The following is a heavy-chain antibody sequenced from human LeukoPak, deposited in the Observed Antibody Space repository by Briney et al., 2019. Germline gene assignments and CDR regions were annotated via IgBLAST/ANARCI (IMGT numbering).Heavy chain of an antibody. D-gene: IGHD6-19*01. J-gene: IGHJ4*02. V-gene: IGHV1-18*01. Sequence: ASVKVSCKASGYTFTSYGISWVRQAPGQGLEWMGWISAYNGNTNCAQKLQGRVTMTTDTSTSTAYMELRSLRSDDTAVYYCATRNGYSSGWYYFDYWGQGTLVTVSS. CDR3: ATRNGYSSGWYYFDY. CDR2: ISAYNGNT. CDR1: GYTFTSYG.